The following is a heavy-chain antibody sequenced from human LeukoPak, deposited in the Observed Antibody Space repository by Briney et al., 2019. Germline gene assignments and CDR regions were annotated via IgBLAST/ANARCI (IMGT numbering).Heavy chain of an antibody. Sequence: ASVKVSCKASGYTFSNYGITWVQQAPGQGLEWMGWIRTNNGDTNYAQRVQGRVTMTTDTSTNISYMELRSLRSDDTAVYYCARVSGLYVGVYYFDYWGQGTLVTVSS. CDR3: ARVSGLYVGVYYFDY. D-gene: IGHD5-12*01. CDR2: IRTNNGDT. V-gene: IGHV1-18*01. J-gene: IGHJ4*02. CDR1: GYTFSNYG.